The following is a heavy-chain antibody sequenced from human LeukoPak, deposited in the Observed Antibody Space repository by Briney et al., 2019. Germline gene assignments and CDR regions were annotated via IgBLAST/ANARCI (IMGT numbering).Heavy chain of an antibody. J-gene: IGHJ4*02. CDR1: GGSISSSSYY. Sequence: PSETLSLTCTVSGGSISSSSYYWGWIRQPPGTGLEWIGSIYYSGSTYYNPSLKSRVTISVDTSKNQFSLKLSSVTAADTAVYYCARDAVGPVYCSSTSCYRFAATPGVSGFDYWGQGTLVTVSS. CDR2: IYYSGST. D-gene: IGHD2-2*01. V-gene: IGHV4-39*07. CDR3: ARDAVGPVYCSSTSCYRFAATPGVSGFDY.